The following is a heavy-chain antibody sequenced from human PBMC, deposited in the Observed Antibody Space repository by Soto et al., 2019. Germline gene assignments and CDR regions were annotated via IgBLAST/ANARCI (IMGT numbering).Heavy chain of an antibody. D-gene: IGHD3-22*01. CDR1: GFTFSSYG. V-gene: IGHV3-33*01. Sequence: QVQLVESGGGVVQPGKSLRLSCAASGFTFSSYGMHWVRQAPGKGLEWVAVIWYDASNKDYADSVKGRFAISRDNSKNTLYLQMNSLRADDTAVYYCARDRDCYDNSGYALDIWGQGTVVTVSS. J-gene: IGHJ3*02. CDR2: IWYDASNK. CDR3: ARDRDCYDNSGYALDI.